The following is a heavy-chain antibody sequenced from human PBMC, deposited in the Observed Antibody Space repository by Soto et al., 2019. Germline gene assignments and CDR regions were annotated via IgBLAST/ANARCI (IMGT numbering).Heavy chain of an antibody. CDR1: GGTFSNYA. Sequence: QVQLVQSGAEVKKPGSSVKVSCKASGGTFSNYAFSWVRQAPGQGLEWLGGIMPIFGRADYAQKFRDRVTITADESTNPADVELSRLRPDGTAVYYCASWLKEEGIGGKYDHGMDVWGQGATVTVSS. CDR3: ASWLKEEGIGGKYDHGMDV. CDR2: IMPIFGRA. J-gene: IGHJ6*02. D-gene: IGHD6-13*01. V-gene: IGHV1-69*12.